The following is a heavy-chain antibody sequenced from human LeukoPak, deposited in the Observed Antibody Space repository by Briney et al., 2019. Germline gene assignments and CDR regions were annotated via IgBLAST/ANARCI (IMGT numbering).Heavy chain of an antibody. V-gene: IGHV1-2*04. D-gene: IGHD3-22*01. CDR3: ARGAPTYYYDSSGYYYAY. J-gene: IGHJ4*02. CDR1: GYTFTGYY. CDR2: INPNSGGT. Sequence: ASVKVSCTASGYTFTGYYMHWVRQAPGQGLEWMGWINPNSGGTDYAQKFQGWVTMTRDTSISTAYMELSRLRSDDTAVYYCARGAPTYYYDSSGYYYAYWGQGTLVTVSS.